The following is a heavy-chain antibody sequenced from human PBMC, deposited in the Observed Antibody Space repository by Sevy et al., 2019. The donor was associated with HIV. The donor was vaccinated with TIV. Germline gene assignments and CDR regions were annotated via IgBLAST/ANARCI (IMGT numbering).Heavy chain of an antibody. Sequence: ASVKVSCKASGYSFSNYGISWVRQARGQGLEWMGWISAHNANTNYAQKLQDRVTMTTDTSTSTAYMELRGLRSDDTAVYYCARAVPYYDILTGRNYFDYWGQGTLVTVSS. CDR2: ISAHNANT. V-gene: IGHV1-18*01. CDR3: ARAVPYYDILTGRNYFDY. D-gene: IGHD3-9*01. J-gene: IGHJ4*02. CDR1: GYSFSNYG.